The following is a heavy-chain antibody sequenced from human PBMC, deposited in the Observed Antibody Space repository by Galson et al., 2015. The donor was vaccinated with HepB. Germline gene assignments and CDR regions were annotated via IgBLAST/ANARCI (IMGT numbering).Heavy chain of an antibody. CDR2: ISWNSGLI. CDR1: GFNFDEFA. V-gene: IGHV3-9*01. J-gene: IGHJ5*02. CDR3: AKAFDFWRAFDP. D-gene: IGHD3-3*01. Sequence: SLRLSCAASGFNFDEFAMHWVRQRPGKGLEWVSGISWNSGLIDYADSVKGRFTISRDNAKTSLFLQLRRLRAEDTAFYYCAKAFDFWRAFDPRGPGTLVTVPS.